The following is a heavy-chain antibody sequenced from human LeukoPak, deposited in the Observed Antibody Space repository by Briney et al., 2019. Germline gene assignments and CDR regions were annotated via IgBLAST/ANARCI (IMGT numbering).Heavy chain of an antibody. V-gene: IGHV4-59*01. CDR3: ARGRMAASATGPFDL. CDR2: IYYSGST. D-gene: IGHD5-24*01. J-gene: IGHJ3*01. CDR1: YGSISGYY. Sequence: PSETLSLTCTVSYGSISGYYWNWIRQPPGKGLEWIGYIYYSGSTSYNPSFKSRVTMSVDMSKNHFSLNLNSVTAADTAVYSCARGRMAASATGPFDLWGQGTVVTVSS.